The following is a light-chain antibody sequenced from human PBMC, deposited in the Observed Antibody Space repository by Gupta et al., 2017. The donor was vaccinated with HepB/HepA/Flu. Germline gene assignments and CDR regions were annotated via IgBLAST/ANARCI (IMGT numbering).Light chain of an antibody. J-gene: IGKJ4*01. CDR3: QQRTDWQGT. Sequence: EIVLTQSPATLSSSPGERATLSCRASQSVSTYLAWYQQKPGQAPRLLMYEVSTWATGIPARFSGSGSGTDFTLTITSLEPEDFAVYYCQQRTDWQGTFGGGTKVEIK. V-gene: IGKV3-11*01. CDR2: EVS. CDR1: QSVSTY.